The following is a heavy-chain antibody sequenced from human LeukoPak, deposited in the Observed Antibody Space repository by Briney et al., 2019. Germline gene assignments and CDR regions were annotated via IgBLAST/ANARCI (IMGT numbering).Heavy chain of an antibody. D-gene: IGHD3-9*01. CDR3: ARSPTYYDILTGYYPLGRFDY. Sequence: TPSQTLSLTCTVSGGSISSGGYYWSWLQQPPGKGLEWIGYIYHSGSTYYNPSLKSRVTISVDRSKNQFSLKLSSVTAADTAVYYCARSPTYYDILTGYYPLGRFDYWGQGTLVTVSS. V-gene: IGHV4-30-2*02. CDR1: GGSISSGGYY. CDR2: IYHSGST. J-gene: IGHJ4*02.